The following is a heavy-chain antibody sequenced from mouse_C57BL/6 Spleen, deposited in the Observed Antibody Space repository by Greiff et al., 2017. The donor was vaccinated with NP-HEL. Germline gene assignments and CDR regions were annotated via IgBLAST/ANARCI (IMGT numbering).Heavy chain of an antibody. CDR1: GYSITSGYY. D-gene: IGHD2-5*01. CDR2: ISYDGSN. CDR3: ARGSNYVFFDY. V-gene: IGHV3-6*01. J-gene: IGHJ2*01. Sequence: LQESGPGLVKPSQSLSLTCSVTGYSITSGYYWNWIRQFPGNKLEWMGYISYDGSNNYNPSLKNRISITRDTSKNQFFLKLNSVTTEDTATYYCARGSNYVFFDYWGQGTTLTVSS.